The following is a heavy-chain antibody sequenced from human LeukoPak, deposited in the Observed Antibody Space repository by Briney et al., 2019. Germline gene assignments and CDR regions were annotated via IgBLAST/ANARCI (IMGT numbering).Heavy chain of an antibody. D-gene: IGHD3-22*01. CDR3: ARDSSGYYRGYFQH. CDR2: IKQDGSEK. CDR1: GFTFSSYW. J-gene: IGHJ1*01. Sequence: EGSLRVSCAASGFTFSSYWMSWVRQAPGKGLECVANIKQDGSEKYYVDSVKGRFTVSRDNAKNSLYLQMNSLRAEDTAVYYCARDSSGYYRGYFQHWGQGTLVTVSS. V-gene: IGHV3-7*01.